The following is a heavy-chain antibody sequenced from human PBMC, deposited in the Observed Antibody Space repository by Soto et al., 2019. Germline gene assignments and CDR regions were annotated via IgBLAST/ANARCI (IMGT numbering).Heavy chain of an antibody. V-gene: IGHV3-15*01. J-gene: IGHJ3*02. D-gene: IGHD3-3*01. Sequence: GGSLRLSCAASGFTFSNAWMSWVRQAPGKGLEWVGRIKSKTDGGTTDYAAPVKGRFTIPRDDSKNTLYLQMNSLKTEDTAVYYCTLLSEDYDFWSGYHNDAFDNWGQGTMVTVSS. CDR1: GFTFSNAW. CDR2: IKSKTDGGTT. CDR3: TLLSEDYDFWSGYHNDAFDN.